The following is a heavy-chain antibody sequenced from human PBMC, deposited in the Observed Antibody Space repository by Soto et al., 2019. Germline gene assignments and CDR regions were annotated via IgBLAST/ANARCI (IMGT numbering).Heavy chain of an antibody. CDR2: ISYDGTDK. V-gene: IGHV3-30*18. D-gene: IGHD5-18*01. Sequence: QVQLVESGGGVVQPGRSLRLSCAASGFTFSSYGIHWVRQAPGKGLEWVALISYDGTDKYYADSVKGRFTISRDNSKNTLYLEMSSLGREDTAVYYCVKERYAQLWLEDYGMDVWGQGTTVTV. CDR3: VKERYAQLWLEDYGMDV. CDR1: GFTFSSYG. J-gene: IGHJ6*02.